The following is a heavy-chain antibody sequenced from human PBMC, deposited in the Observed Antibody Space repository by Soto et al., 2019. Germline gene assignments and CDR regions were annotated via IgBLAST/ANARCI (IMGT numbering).Heavy chain of an antibody. Sequence: PSETLSLTCTVSGGSISSYYWSWIRQPPGKGLEWIGYIYYSGSTNYNPSLKSRVTISVDTSKNQFSLKLSSVTAADTAVYYCARQYIVVVPAAGNWFDPWGQGTLVTVSS. CDR2: IYYSGST. J-gene: IGHJ5*02. CDR1: GGSISSYY. CDR3: ARQYIVVVPAAGNWFDP. V-gene: IGHV4-59*08. D-gene: IGHD2-2*01.